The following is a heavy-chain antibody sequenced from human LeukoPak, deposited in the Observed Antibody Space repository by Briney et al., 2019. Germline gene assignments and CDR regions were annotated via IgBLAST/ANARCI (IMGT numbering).Heavy chain of an antibody. CDR1: GLTFSKYW. J-gene: IGHJ4*02. D-gene: IGHD1-26*01. Sequence: PGGSLRLSCAASGLTFSKYWKHWVRHAPGKGLVWVSHINSDGSSTAYADSVKGRFTISRDNAKNTLYLQMNSLRADDTAVYYCASGSYYNDYWGQGTLVTVSS. V-gene: IGHV3-74*01. CDR2: INSDGSST. CDR3: ASGSYYNDY.